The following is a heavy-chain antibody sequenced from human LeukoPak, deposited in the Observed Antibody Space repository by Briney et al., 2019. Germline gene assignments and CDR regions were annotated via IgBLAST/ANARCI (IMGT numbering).Heavy chain of an antibody. CDR3: AREWIQLWYAFDI. CDR2: IYYSGST. J-gene: IGHJ3*02. CDR1: GGSISSSSYY. D-gene: IGHD5-18*01. V-gene: IGHV4-39*01. Sequence: PSETLSLTCTVSGGSISSSSYYWGWIRQPPGKGLEWIGSIYYSGSTYYNPSLKSRVTISVDTSKNQFSLKLSSVTAADTAVYYCAREWIQLWYAFDIWGQGTMVTVSS.